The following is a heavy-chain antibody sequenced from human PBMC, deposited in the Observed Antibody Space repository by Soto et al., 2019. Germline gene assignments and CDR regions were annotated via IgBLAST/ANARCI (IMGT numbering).Heavy chain of an antibody. V-gene: IGHV3-30-3*01. CDR1: GFTFSSYA. D-gene: IGHD6-19*01. CDR2: ISYDGSNK. CDR3: ARDKAPYSSGWHNRHFDC. Sequence: QVQLVESGGGVVQPGRSLRLSCAASGFTFSSYAMHWVRQAPGKGLEWVAVISYDGSNKYYADSVKGRFTISRDNSKNTLYRQMNSLRVEDTAVYYCARDKAPYSSGWHNRHFDCWGQGTLVTVSS. J-gene: IGHJ4*02.